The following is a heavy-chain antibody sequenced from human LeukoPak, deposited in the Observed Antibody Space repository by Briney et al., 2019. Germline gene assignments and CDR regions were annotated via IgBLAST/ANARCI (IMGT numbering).Heavy chain of an antibody. V-gene: IGHV3-33*01. CDR1: GFTFSSYG. D-gene: IGHD5-18*01. CDR3: ARTPYGDTAMVDAFDI. J-gene: IGHJ3*02. Sequence: GGSLRLSCAASGFTFSSYGMHWVRQAPGKGLEWVAVIWYDGSNKYYADSVKGRFTISRDNSKNTLYLQMNSLRAEDTAVYYWARTPYGDTAMVDAFDIWGKGKMVTFSS. CDR2: IWYDGSNK.